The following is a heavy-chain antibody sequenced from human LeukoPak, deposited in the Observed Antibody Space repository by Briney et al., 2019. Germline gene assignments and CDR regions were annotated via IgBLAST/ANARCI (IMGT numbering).Heavy chain of an antibody. CDR1: GYTFTGYY. CDR2: INPNSGGT. J-gene: IGHJ4*02. V-gene: IGHV1-2*02. Sequence: ASVKVSCKASGYTFTGYYMHWVRQAPGQGLEWMGWINPNSGGTNYAQKFQGRVTMTRDTSISTAYMELSRLRSDDTAVYYCAGDQYYYDSSGYYLIDYWGQGTLVTVSS. CDR3: AGDQYYYDSSGYYLIDY. D-gene: IGHD3-22*01.